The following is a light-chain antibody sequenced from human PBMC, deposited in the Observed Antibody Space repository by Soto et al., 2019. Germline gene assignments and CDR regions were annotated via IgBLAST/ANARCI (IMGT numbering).Light chain of an antibody. CDR3: QQYDNWWA. V-gene: IGKV3-15*01. J-gene: IGKJ1*01. Sequence: EIVMTQSPATLSLSPGERATLSCRASQSIGGSLAWYQQKAGQAPRLLIYGASNRATGVPARFSGSGSGTDFTLTISSLQSEDFAVYYCQQYDNWWAFGQGTKVEIK. CDR1: QSIGGS. CDR2: GAS.